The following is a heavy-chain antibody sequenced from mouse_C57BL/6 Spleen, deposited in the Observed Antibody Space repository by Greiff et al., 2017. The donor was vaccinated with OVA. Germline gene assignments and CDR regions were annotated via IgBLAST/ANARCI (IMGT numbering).Heavy chain of an antibody. CDR2: IDPETGGT. D-gene: IGHD3-3*01. CDR3: TQGGDSYYFDY. J-gene: IGHJ2*01. CDR1: GYTFTDYE. V-gene: IGHV1-15*01. Sequence: QVQLQQSGAELVRPGASVTLSCKASGYTFTDYEMHWVKQTPVHGLEWIGAIDPETGGTAYNQKFKGKAILTADKSSSTAYMELRSLTSEDSAVYYCTQGGDSYYFDYWGQGTTLTVSS.